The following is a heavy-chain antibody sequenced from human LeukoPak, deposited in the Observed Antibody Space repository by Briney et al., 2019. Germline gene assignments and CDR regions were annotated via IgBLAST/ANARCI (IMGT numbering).Heavy chain of an antibody. V-gene: IGHV3-74*01. J-gene: IGHJ4*02. CDR1: GFTFSSYW. CDR2: INNDGSST. CDR3: ARVWSYYYFDY. Sequence: PGGSLRLSCAASGFTFSSYWMHWVRQAPGKGLVWVSRINNDGSSTSYADSVKGRFTISRDDAKNTLYLQMNSLRVEDTAVYYCARVWSYYYFDYWGQGTLVTVSS. D-gene: IGHD2-8*02.